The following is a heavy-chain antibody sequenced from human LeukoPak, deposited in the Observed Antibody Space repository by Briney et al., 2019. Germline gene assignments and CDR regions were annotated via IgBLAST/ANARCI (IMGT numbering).Heavy chain of an antibody. V-gene: IGHV3-30*03. CDR3: ASSTVVTYE. Sequence: PGGSLRLSCAASGFTFSGYGMHWVRQAPGKGLEWMAVISYDGSNKYYADSVKGRFTISRDNSKNTLYLQMNSLRAEDTAVYYCASSTVVTYEWGQGTLVTVSS. CDR1: GFTFSGYG. D-gene: IGHD4-23*01. CDR2: ISYDGSNK. J-gene: IGHJ4*02.